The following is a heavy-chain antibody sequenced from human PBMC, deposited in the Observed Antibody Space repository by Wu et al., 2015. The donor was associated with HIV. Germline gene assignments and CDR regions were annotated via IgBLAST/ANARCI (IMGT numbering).Heavy chain of an antibody. J-gene: IGHJ3*02. CDR3: ARGTGTTFGWLGCFDI. CDR2: ISAYNSNT. D-gene: IGHD1-1*01. V-gene: IGHV1-18*01. CDR1: GYTFTSYG. Sequence: QVQLVQSGGEVKKPGASVKLSCKASGYTFTSYGISWVRQAPGQGLEWMGWISAYNSNTNYAQKLRGRVTMTTDTSTSTAYMELRSLRSDDTAVYYCARGTGTTFGWLGCFDIWGQGTMVIVSS.